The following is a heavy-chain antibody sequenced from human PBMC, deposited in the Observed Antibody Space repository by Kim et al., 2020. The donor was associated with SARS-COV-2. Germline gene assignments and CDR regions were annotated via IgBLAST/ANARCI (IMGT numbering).Heavy chain of an antibody. CDR2: MNPNSGNT. V-gene: IGHV1-8*01. CDR3: ASQSGVLLWFGESPIPYYYYGMDV. Sequence: ASVKVSCKASGYTFTSYDINWVRQATGQGFEWMGWMNPNSGNTGYEQKLQGRATMTRNTSISTAYMELSSLRSEGTAVYYCASQSGVLLWFGESPIPYYYYGMDVWGQGATVTVSS. D-gene: IGHD3-10*01. CDR1: GYTFTSYD. J-gene: IGHJ6*02.